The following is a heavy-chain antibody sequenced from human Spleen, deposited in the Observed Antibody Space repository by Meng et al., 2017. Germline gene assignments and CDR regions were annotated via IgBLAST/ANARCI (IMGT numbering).Heavy chain of an antibody. Sequence: GGSLRLSCAASGFTFDDYTMHWVRQAPGKGLEWVSLISWDGGSTIYYADSVKGRFTISRDNAKNSLYLQMNSLRAEDTAVYYCASQITMVRGVDIIEFVPWGQGTLVTVSS. V-gene: IGHV3-43*01. D-gene: IGHD3-10*01. CDR3: ASQITMVRGVDIIEFVP. CDR1: GFTFDDYT. J-gene: IGHJ5*02. CDR2: ISWDGGSTI.